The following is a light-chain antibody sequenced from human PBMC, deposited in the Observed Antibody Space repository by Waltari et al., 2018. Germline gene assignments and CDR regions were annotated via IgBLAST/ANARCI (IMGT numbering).Light chain of an antibody. Sequence: QSALTQPAFVSGSRGQTITISCPGASSDVGGENYVSCYQHHPGRVPKLLIYEVTNRPSDISTRFSGAKSGNTASLVISGVQAEDEADYYCSSYSTSKTPVVFGGGTKLTV. CDR2: EVT. J-gene: IGLJ2*01. CDR1: SSDVGGENY. CDR3: SSYSTSKTPVV. V-gene: IGLV2-14*01.